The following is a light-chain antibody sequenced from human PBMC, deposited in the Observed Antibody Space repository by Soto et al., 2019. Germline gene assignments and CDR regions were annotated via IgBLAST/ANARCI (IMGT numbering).Light chain of an antibody. Sequence: EIVLTQSPGTLSLSPGERATLSCRASQSVSNNYLAWYQKKPGQAPRLLIYGASNRAAGLPDRFSGSGSGKDFTLTISRLEPEVFVEYYWQQYGSSGTFGQGTKVEIK. V-gene: IGKV3-20*01. J-gene: IGKJ1*01. CDR2: GAS. CDR3: QQYGSSGT. CDR1: QSVSNNY.